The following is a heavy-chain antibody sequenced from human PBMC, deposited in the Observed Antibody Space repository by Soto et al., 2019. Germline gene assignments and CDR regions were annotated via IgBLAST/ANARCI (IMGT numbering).Heavy chain of an antibody. J-gene: IGHJ4*02. CDR3: ARDPRGYCSGGSSC. D-gene: IGHD2-15*01. Sequence: EVQLVESGGGLVKPGGSLRLSCAASGFTFSSYSMNLVRQGPGKGLEWVSSISSSSSYIYYADSVKGRFTISRDNAKNSLYLQMNSLRAEDTAVYYCARDPRGYCSGGSSCWGQGTLVTVSS. CDR2: ISSSSSYI. CDR1: GFTFSSYS. V-gene: IGHV3-21*01.